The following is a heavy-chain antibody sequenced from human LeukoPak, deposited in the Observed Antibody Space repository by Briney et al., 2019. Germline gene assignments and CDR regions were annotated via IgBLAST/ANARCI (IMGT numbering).Heavy chain of an antibody. Sequence: SETLSLTCTVSGGSISSYYWSWIRQPAGKGLEWIGRIYTSGSSNYNPSLKSRVTMSVDTSKNQFSLRLSSVTAADTAVYYCAREEDFWSGRNWFDPWGQGTLVTVSS. CDR1: GGSISSYY. CDR2: IYTSGSS. D-gene: IGHD3-3*01. J-gene: IGHJ5*02. V-gene: IGHV4-4*07. CDR3: AREEDFWSGRNWFDP.